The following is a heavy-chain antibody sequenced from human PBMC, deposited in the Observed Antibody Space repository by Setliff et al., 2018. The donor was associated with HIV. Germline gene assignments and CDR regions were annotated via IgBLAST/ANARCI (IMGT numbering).Heavy chain of an antibody. CDR2: IYTSGNI. V-gene: IGHV4-61*02. D-gene: IGHD3-22*01. CDR3: ARVSGTYDDRLDP. Sequence: SETLSLTCAVSASSIGSGSYYWTWIRQPVGKGLEWIGRIYTSGNINYNPSLKSRVTISVDTSKNQFSLKLTSVAAADTAVYFCARVSGTYDDRLDPWGPGTLVTVSS. J-gene: IGHJ5*02. CDR1: ASSIGSGSYY.